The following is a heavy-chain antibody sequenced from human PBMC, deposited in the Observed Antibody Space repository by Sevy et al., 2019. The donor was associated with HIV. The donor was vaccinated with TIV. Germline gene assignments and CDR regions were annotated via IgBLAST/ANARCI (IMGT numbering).Heavy chain of an antibody. CDR2: IRSKAGGGTT. V-gene: IGHV3-15*01. Sequence: GGSLRLSCAASGFTFSNAWMSWVRQSPGKGLEWVGRIRSKAGGGTTDYATIVKGKFTISRDDSKYILYLQLNSLETEDTAVDYCTTDHRRDGIVVVPFEYWGQGTLVTVSS. CDR3: TTDHRRDGIVVVPFEY. J-gene: IGHJ4*02. CDR1: GFTFSNAW. D-gene: IGHD2-15*01.